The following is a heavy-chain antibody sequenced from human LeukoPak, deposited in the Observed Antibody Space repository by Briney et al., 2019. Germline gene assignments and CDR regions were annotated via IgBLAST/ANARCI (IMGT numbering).Heavy chain of an antibody. D-gene: IGHD3-3*01. CDR3: ARDAYEILFGVVIGVFDY. J-gene: IGHJ4*02. Sequence: GGSLRLSCAASGFTFSSYWMSWVRQAPGKGLEWVANIKQDGSEKYYVDSVKGRFTISRDNAKNSLYLQMNSLRAEDTAVYYCARDAYEILFGVVIGVFDYWGQGTLVTVSS. V-gene: IGHV3-7*01. CDR1: GFTFSSYW. CDR2: IKQDGSEK.